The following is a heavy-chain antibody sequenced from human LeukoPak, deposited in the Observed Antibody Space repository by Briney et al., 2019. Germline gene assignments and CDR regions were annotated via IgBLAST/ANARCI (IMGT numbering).Heavy chain of an antibody. J-gene: IGHJ1*01. V-gene: IGHV3-53*01. CDR2: IYSGGST. CDR1: GFTFSSYS. CDR3: AKDATDCSGGSCYSDVQH. Sequence: PGGSLRLSCAASGFTFSSYSMNWLRQAPGKGLEWVSVIYSGGSTYYADSVKGRFTISRDNSKNTLYLQMNSLRAEDTAVYYCAKDATDCSGGSCYSDVQHWGQGTLVTVSS. D-gene: IGHD2-15*01.